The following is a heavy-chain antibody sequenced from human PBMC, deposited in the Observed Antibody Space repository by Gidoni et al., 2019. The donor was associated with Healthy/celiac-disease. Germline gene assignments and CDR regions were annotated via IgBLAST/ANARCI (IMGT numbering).Heavy chain of an antibody. CDR1: GFTFSSYG. CDR3: AKMQSTSAWSSFDF. V-gene: IGHV3-30*02. Sequence: QVQLVESVGGVVQPGGSLRLSCAASGFTFSSYGMHWVRQAPGKGLEWVAYTRSDGSTEYYADSVKGRFTISRDNSKNTLYLQMNSLRAEDTAVYYCAKMQSTSAWSSFDFWGQGTLVTVSS. D-gene: IGHD6-19*01. J-gene: IGHJ4*02. CDR2: TRSDGSTE.